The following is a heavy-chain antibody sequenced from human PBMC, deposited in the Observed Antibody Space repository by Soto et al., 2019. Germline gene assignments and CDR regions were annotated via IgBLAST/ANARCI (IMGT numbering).Heavy chain of an antibody. CDR1: GGSFSGYY. D-gene: IGHD2-2*01. V-gene: IGHV4-34*01. CDR2: INHSGST. CDR3: ARVFVVVPAATNWFDP. J-gene: IGHJ5*02. Sequence: SETLSLTCAVYGGSFSGYYWSWIRQPPGKGLEWIGEINHSGSTNYNPSLKSRVTISVDTSKNQFSLKLSSVTAADTAVYYCARVFVVVPAATNWFDPWGQGTLVTVSS.